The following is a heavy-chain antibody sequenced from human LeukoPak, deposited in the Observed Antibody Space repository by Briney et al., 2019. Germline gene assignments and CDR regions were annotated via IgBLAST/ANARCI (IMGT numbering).Heavy chain of an antibody. CDR3: ARDLLYCTNGVCYTGVNY. D-gene: IGHD2-8*01. CDR2: INPNSGGT. CDR1: GYTFTGYY. V-gene: IGHV1-2*02. J-gene: IGHJ4*02. Sequence: GASVKVSCKASGYTFTGYYMHWVRQAPGQGLEWMGWINPNSGGTNYAQKFQGRVTMTRDTSISTAYMELSRLRSDDTAVHYCARDLLYCTNGVCYTGVNYWGQGTLVTVSS.